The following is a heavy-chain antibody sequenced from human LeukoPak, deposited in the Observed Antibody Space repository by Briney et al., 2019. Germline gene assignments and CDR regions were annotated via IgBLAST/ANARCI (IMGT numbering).Heavy chain of an antibody. CDR1: GFTFSSYG. D-gene: IGHD5-12*01. J-gene: IGHJ3*02. CDR3: ARPYSGYGRDAFDI. V-gene: IGHV3-33*01. CDR2: IWYDGSNK. Sequence: GGSLRLSCAASGFTFSSYGMHWVRQAPGKGLEWVAVIWYDGSNKYYADSVKGRFTISRDNSKNTLYLQMNSLRAEDTAVYYCARPYSGYGRDAFDIWGQGTMVTVSS.